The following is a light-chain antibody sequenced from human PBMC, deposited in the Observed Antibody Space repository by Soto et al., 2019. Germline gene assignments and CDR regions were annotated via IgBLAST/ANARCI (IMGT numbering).Light chain of an antibody. J-gene: IGLJ2*01. Sequence: QSALTQPASVSGSPGQSITISCTGTSSDVGGYNYVSWYQQHPGKAPKLMIYEVSNRPSGVSNRFSGSESGNTASLTISGLQAEDEADYYCSSYTSSSPPVVFGGGTQLTVL. CDR3: SSYTSSSPPVV. V-gene: IGLV2-14*01. CDR2: EVS. CDR1: SSDVGGYNY.